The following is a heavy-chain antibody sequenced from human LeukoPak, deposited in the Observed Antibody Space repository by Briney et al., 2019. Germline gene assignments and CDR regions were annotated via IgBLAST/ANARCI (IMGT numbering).Heavy chain of an antibody. CDR2: IIAYNGNT. J-gene: IGHJ4*02. CDR3: ARGSFGDDWSYVF. D-gene: IGHD1-7*01. CDR1: GYIFTNYG. V-gene: IGHV1-18*01. Sequence: ASVKVSCKSSGYIFTNYGFRRVRQAPAQVLEWMGWIIAYNGNTNYAQKLQGRVTMTTDTSTSTAYMELSSLRSDGTAVYYCARGSFGDDWSYVFWGQGTLVTVSS.